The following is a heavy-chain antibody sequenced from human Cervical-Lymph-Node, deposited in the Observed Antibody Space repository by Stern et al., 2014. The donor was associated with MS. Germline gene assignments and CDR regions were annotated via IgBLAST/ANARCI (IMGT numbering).Heavy chain of an antibody. CDR2: ISGSGGNT. D-gene: IGHD6-19*01. Sequence: EVQLVESGGGLVQPGGSLRLSCAPSGFTFSNYAMSWIRQAPGKGLEWISFISGSGGNTFYADSVKGRFTIFRDNSKNTLEMQMNSLRAEDSALYYCTKGFTVTGTGYGVDVWGQGTTVTVSS. CDR1: GFTFSNYA. V-gene: IGHV3-23*04. J-gene: IGHJ6*02. CDR3: TKGFTVTGTGYGVDV.